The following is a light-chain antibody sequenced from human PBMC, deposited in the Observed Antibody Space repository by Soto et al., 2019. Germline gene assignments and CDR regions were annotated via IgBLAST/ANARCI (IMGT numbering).Light chain of an antibody. Sequence: EIVMTQSPATLSVSQGGRATISCRASQRISSNLAWYQQKLGQAPGLLISCAYTRAIGIPARFSGSGSGTEFTLTISCLEAEDFTVYYCRQYGSLPSTFGQGTLLDI. CDR1: QRISSN. V-gene: IGKV3-15*01. CDR3: RQYGSLPST. J-gene: IGKJ5*01. CDR2: CAY.